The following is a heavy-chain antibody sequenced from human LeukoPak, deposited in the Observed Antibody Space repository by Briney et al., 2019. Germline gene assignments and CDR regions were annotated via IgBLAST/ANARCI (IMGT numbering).Heavy chain of an antibody. CDR3: AKGAHYDFWSGLNYYYMDV. V-gene: IGHV3-23*01. Sequence: GGSLRLSCAASGFTFSSYAMSWVRQAPGKGLEWVSAIGGSGGSTYYADSVKGRFTISRDNSKNTLYLQMNSLRAEDTAVYYCAKGAHYDFWSGLNYYYMDVWAKGPRSPSP. J-gene: IGHJ6*03. CDR1: GFTFSSYA. CDR2: IGGSGGST. D-gene: IGHD3-3*01.